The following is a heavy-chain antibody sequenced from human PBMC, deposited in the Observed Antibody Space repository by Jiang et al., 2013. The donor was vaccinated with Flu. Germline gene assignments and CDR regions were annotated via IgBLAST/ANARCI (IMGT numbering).Heavy chain of an antibody. CDR2: IYYSGST. CDR1: GGSISSSSYY. V-gene: IGHV4-39*01. J-gene: IGHJ4*02. Sequence: GLVKPSETLSLTCTVSGGSISSSSYYWGWIRQPPGKGLEWIGSIYYSGSTYYNPSLKSRVTISVDTSKNQFSLKLSSVTAADTAVYYCARHGLTRFRGLFDYWGQGTLVTVSS. D-gene: IGHD3-9*01. CDR3: ARHGLTRFRGLFDY.